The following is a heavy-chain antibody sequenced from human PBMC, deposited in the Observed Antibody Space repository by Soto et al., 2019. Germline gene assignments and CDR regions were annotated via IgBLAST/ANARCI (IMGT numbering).Heavy chain of an antibody. CDR2: ISSSSSTI. Sequence: EVQLVESGGGLVQPGGSLRLSCAASGFTFSSYSMNWVRQAPGKGLEWVSYISSSSSTIYYADSVKGRFTISRDNAKNSLYLQMNGLRAEDTAVYYCARDVKAVAGRGIDYWGQGTLVPVSS. CDR3: ARDVKAVAGRGIDY. CDR1: GFTFSSYS. J-gene: IGHJ4*02. V-gene: IGHV3-48*01. D-gene: IGHD6-19*01.